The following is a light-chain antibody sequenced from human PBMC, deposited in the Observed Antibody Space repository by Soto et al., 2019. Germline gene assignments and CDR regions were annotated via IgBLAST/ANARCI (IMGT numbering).Light chain of an antibody. Sequence: QSVLTQPPSVPGAPGQRVTISCTGSNSNIGAGYDVNWYQHLPGTAPKLLIYGDTIRPSGVPDRFSGSKSATSASLAIAGLQVEDEGDYYCQSYDSSLSGPVLFGGGTKVTVL. J-gene: IGLJ2*01. V-gene: IGLV1-40*01. CDR1: NSNIGAGYD. CDR2: GDT. CDR3: QSYDSSLSGPVL.